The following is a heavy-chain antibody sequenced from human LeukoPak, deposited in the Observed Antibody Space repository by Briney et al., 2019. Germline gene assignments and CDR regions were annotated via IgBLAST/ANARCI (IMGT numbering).Heavy chain of an antibody. CDR3: ASLNYYDSSGNFDY. Sequence: GGSLSLSCAASGFTFSSYWMSWVRQAPGKGLEGLANIKQDGSEKAYVDSVKGRFTISRDNAKNSLELQMNSLRAEDTAVYYCASLNYYDSSGNFDYWGQGTLVTVSS. J-gene: IGHJ4*02. CDR2: IKQDGSEK. V-gene: IGHV3-7*01. CDR1: GFTFSSYW. D-gene: IGHD3-22*01.